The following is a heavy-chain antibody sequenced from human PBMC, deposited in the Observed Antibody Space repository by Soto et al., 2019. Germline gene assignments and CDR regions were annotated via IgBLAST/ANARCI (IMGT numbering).Heavy chain of an antibody. Sequence: PSETLSLTCSVSGGSVRGYYWNWIRQPPGKGLEWIGYIYYSGSIKRNPSLKSRVTISVDTSKNQISLKLTSVTAADTAVYYCAREVASPGTNQFDSWGQGTLVTVSS. CDR1: GGSVRGYY. D-gene: IGHD6-13*01. V-gene: IGHV4-59*02. CDR2: IYYSGSI. CDR3: AREVASPGTNQFDS. J-gene: IGHJ4*02.